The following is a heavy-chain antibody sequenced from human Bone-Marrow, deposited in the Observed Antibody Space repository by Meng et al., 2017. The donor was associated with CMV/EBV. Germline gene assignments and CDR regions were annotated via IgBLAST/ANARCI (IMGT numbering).Heavy chain of an antibody. V-gene: IGHV1-18*01. J-gene: IGHJ6*02. D-gene: IGHD2-15*01. CDR3: ARDRYCSGGSCYSQYYCHYAMDV. Sequence: ASVKVSCKASGYTFTNYGISWVRQAPGQGLEWMGWISAYNGNTNYAQKLQGRVTMTTDTSTSTAYMELRSLRSDDTAVYYCARDRYCSGGSCYSQYYCHYAMDVWGRGTAVTSP. CDR1: GYTFTNYG. CDR2: ISAYNGNT.